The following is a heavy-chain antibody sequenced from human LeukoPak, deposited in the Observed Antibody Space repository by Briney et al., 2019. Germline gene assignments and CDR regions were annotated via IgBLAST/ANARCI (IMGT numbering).Heavy chain of an antibody. D-gene: IGHD2-21*01. CDR3: ARDLWFGYYYYMDV. CDR2: IYYSGST. Sequence: PSETLSLTCTVSGGSISRYHWSWIRQPPGKGLEWTGYIYYSGSTNYNPSLKSRVTISVDTSKDQFSLKLSSVTAADTAVYYCARDLWFGYYYYMDVWGKGTTVTVSS. CDR1: GGSISRYH. J-gene: IGHJ6*03. V-gene: IGHV4-59*01.